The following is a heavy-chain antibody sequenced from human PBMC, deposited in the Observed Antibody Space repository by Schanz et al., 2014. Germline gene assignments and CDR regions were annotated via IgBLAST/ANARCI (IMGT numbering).Heavy chain of an antibody. CDR1: RSTFSSYT. CDR3: ARGRGFYDY. V-gene: IGHV1-69*02. J-gene: IGHJ4*02. CDR2: FIPILDVG. Sequence: QVQLVQSGAEVKKPGSSVTVSCKASRSTFSSYTISWVRQARGQGLEWVGRFIPILDVGNYAQRFQGRVSITADTSTNTAYMELSSLTSEDTAVHYCARGRGFYDYWGQGTLVTVSS. D-gene: IGHD3-10*01.